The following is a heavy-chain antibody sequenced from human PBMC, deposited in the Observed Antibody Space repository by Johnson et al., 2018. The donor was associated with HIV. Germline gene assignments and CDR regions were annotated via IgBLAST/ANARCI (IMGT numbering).Heavy chain of an antibody. CDR3: ARVRPKGSFEI. J-gene: IGHJ3*02. D-gene: IGHD1-1*01. Sequence: VQLVESGGGVVQPGRSLRLSCAASGFTFSSYAMHWVRQAPGKGLEWVSAISGSGGSTYYADSVKGRFTIPRDNAKNSLYLQLNSLRAEETAVYYCARVRPKGSFEICGQGTMVTVSS. CDR1: GFTFSSYA. V-gene: IGHV3-21*01. CDR2: ISGSGGST.